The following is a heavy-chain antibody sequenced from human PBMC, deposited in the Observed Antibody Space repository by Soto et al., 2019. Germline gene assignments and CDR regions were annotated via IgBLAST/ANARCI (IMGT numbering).Heavy chain of an antibody. J-gene: IGHJ4*02. CDR3: ARSGYSKKIWPPAED. D-gene: IGHD6-13*01. CDR1: GFTFSDHY. Sequence: GGSLRLSCAASGFTFSDHYVDWVRQAPGKGLEWVGRNRNKANSYTSEYAASVKGRFTMSRDDSANSLTLQMNSLKIEDTGVYFCARSGYSKKIWPPAEDGAPETLVTVSS. CDR2: NRNKANSYTS. V-gene: IGHV3-72*01.